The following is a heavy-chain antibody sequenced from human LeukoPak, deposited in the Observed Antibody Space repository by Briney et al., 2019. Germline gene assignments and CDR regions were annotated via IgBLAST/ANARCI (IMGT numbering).Heavy chain of an antibody. CDR3: ARQYSYDSSGYYPWDY. J-gene: IGHJ4*02. CDR1: GFTFSSYW. V-gene: IGHV3-74*03. CDR2: INSDGSST. Sequence: GGSLRLPCAASGFTFSSYWMHWVRQAPGKGLVWVSRINSDGSSTTYADSVKGRFTISRDNAKNTLYLQMNSLRAEDTAMYYCARQYSYDSSGYYPWDYWGQGTLVTVSS. D-gene: IGHD3-22*01.